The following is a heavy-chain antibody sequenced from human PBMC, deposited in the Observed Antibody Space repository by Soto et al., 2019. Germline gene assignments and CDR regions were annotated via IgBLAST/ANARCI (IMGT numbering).Heavy chain of an antibody. CDR2: IWNNGSIN. V-gene: IGHV3-33*01. CDR1: GFNFSNYG. J-gene: IGHJ4*02. CDR3: ARHSSRGGDRLN. Sequence: QVQLVESGGGVVRPERSLRLSCESSGFNFSNYGLHWVRQAPGKGLEWVAFIWNNGSINSYAEFVKGRFTISRDNSKYTLSLQINFLRSEETAVYYCARHSSRGGDRLNWGRGNPVTVSS. D-gene: IGHD2-21*01.